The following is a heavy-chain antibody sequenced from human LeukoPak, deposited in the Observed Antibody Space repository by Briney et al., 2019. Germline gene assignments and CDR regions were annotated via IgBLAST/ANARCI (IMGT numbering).Heavy chain of an antibody. D-gene: IGHD3-3*01. CDR2: FDPEDGET. Sequence: ASVKVSCKVSGYTLTELSMHWVRQAPGKGLEWMGGFDPEDGETIYAQKFQGRVTITADKSTSTAYMEQSSLRSEDTAVYYCARAAHITIFGVVTHDAFDIWGQGTMVTVSS. J-gene: IGHJ3*02. CDR3: ARAAHITIFGVVTHDAFDI. CDR1: GYTLTELS. V-gene: IGHV1-24*01.